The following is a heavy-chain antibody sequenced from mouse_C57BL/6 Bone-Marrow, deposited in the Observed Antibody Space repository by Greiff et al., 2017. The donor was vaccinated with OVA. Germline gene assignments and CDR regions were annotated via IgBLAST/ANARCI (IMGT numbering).Heavy chain of an antibody. Sequence: SDAELVKPGASVKISCKVSGYTFTDHTIHWMKQRPEQGLEWIGYIYPRDGSTKYNEKFKGKATLTADKSSSTAYMQLNSLTSEDSAVYFCARAGVLPPVYYGNYVGAYWGQGTLVTVSA. CDR2: IYPRDGST. J-gene: IGHJ3*01. V-gene: IGHV1-78*01. D-gene: IGHD2-1*01. CDR3: ARAGVLPPVYYGNYVGAY. CDR1: GYTFTDHT.